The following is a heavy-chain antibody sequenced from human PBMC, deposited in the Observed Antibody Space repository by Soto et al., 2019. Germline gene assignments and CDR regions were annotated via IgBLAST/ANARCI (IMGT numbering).Heavy chain of an antibody. D-gene: IGHD1-7*01. J-gene: IGHJ6*02. CDR2: IHYSGST. CDR1: VGSISRGGYY. Sequence: QVQLQESGPRLVKPSQTLSLTCTVSVGSISRGGYYWSWIRQHPGKGLEWIGSIHYSGSTFSNPSLKSRIIISVDTSKSLFSLKLSSMTAAATAVDYCAIEARGNWNFGGMDVWGQVTTVTVSS. V-gene: IGHV4-31*03. CDR3: AIEARGNWNFGGMDV.